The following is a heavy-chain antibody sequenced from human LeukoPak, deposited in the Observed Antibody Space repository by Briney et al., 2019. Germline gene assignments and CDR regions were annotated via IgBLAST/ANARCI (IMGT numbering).Heavy chain of an antibody. J-gene: IGHJ4*02. Sequence: GGSLRLSCAASGFTFSNYGMHWVRQAPGKGLEWVAFISYDGSNKYYADSVKGRFTISRDNSKNTLYLQVNSLRAEDTALYYCAKVLFDGYNSPPLDYWGQGTLVTVSS. D-gene: IGHD5-24*01. V-gene: IGHV3-30*18. CDR1: GFTFSNYG. CDR2: ISYDGSNK. CDR3: AKVLFDGYNSPPLDY.